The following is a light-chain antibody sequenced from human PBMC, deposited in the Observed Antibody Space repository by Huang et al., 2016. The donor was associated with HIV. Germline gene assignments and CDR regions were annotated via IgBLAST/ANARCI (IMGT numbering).Light chain of an antibody. J-gene: IGKJ2*01. CDR1: QGIGNS. CDR3: QQYHEWPRT. CDR2: ETF. V-gene: IGKV3-15*01. Sequence: ERVLTLSPGTLSVSPGERATLSCRTSQGIGNSLAWYQLKPGQAPRLLIYETFIRASDIPARFSGGGSEIDFTLTISGLQSEDSAVYYCQQYHEWPRTFGQGTKVEIK.